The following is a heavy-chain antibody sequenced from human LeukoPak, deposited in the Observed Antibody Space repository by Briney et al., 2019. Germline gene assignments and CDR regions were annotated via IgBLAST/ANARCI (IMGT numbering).Heavy chain of an antibody. CDR2: IYGDGTT. CDR1: GFTFSSYE. J-gene: IGHJ4*02. D-gene: IGHD3-10*01. CDR3: AREFGYFGSGSYAFDY. Sequence: GGSLRLSCAASGFTFSSYEMNWVRQAPGKGLEWVSVIYGDGTTYYADSVKGRFTISRDNSKNTLYLQMNSLRAEDTAVYYCAREFGYFGSGSYAFDYWGQGTLVTVSS. V-gene: IGHV3-53*01.